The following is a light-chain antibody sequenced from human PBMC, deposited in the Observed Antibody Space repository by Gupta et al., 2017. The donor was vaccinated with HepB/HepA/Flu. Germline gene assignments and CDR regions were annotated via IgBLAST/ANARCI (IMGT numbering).Light chain of an antibody. CDR2: KVS. CDR3: GQTKQFPWT. CDR1: QNLLHSDGNTY. Sequence: VMTQTPLSSPVTLGQPASISCRSSQNLLHSDGNTYLSWLQERPGQPPRLLISKVSNRCSGVPDRFSGSGAGTDFTLRISSVEAEDVGVYYCGQTKQFPWTLGQGTKVEIK. J-gene: IGKJ1*01. V-gene: IGKV2D-24*01.